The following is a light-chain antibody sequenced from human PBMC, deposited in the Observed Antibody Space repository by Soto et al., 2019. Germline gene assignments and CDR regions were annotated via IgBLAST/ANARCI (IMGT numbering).Light chain of an antibody. CDR3: QQSYSTPLT. CDR2: AAT. J-gene: IGKJ4*01. V-gene: IGKV1-39*01. Sequence: DIQMTQSPSSLSASVGDRVTITCRASQSNSSYLNWYQQKPGKDPKLLIYAATSLQSGVPSRFSGSGTGTDFTLIISSLQPEDFATYYCQQSYSTPLTFGGGTKVDIK. CDR1: QSNSSY.